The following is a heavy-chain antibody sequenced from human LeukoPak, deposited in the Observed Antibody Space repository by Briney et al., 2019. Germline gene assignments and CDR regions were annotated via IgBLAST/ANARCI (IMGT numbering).Heavy chain of an antibody. J-gene: IGHJ4*02. D-gene: IGHD4-23*01. CDR1: GFTFNSYD. V-gene: IGHV3-23*01. CDR2: ISGSGGST. Sequence: GGSLRLSCTASGFTFNSYDMSWVRQAPGKGLEWVSAISGSGGSTYYADSVKGRFTISRDNAKNSLYLQMNSLRAEDTSVYYCARELSTVVDYWGQGTLVTVSS. CDR3: ARELSTVVDY.